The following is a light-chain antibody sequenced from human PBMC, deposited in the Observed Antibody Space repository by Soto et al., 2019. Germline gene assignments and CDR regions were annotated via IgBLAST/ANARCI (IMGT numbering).Light chain of an antibody. CDR3: SSYSYAGIQNLL. CDR2: EVT. V-gene: IGLV2-8*01. J-gene: IGLJ3*02. CDR1: SSDIGGHDS. Sequence: QSALTQPPSASGSPGQSVTISCIGTSSDIGGHDSVSWYQQHPGTAPKLIIYEVTKRPSGVPDRFSGSKSGNTASLTVSGLQAEDEADYYCSSYSYAGIQNLLFGGGTKLTVL.